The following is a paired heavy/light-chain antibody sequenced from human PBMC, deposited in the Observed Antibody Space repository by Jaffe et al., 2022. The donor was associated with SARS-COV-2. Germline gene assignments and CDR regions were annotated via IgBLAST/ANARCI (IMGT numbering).Light chain of an antibody. CDR1: QSVLYSSDNKYY. V-gene: IGKV4-1*01. J-gene: IGKJ3*01. CDR2: WAS. Sequence: DIVMTQSPDSLAVSLGERATINCRSSQSVLYSSDNKYYLAWYQQKPGQPPKLLIYWASTRESGVPDRFSGSGSGTDFTLTISSLQAEDVAVYYCQQYDSAPLFGPGTKVDIK. CDR3: QQYDSAPL.
Heavy chain of an antibody. Sequence: EVQLLESGGGLVQPGGSLRLSCAATGSTFNTYAMSWVRQAPGKGLEWVSAISGSGGSIYYAGSVKGRFTISRDNSKKTLYLQMNSLRVEDTAVYYCAKLSGWEPSDYWGQGTLVTVSS. V-gene: IGHV3-23*01. CDR1: GSTFNTYA. CDR2: ISGSGGSI. CDR3: AKLSGWEPSDY. D-gene: IGHD1-26*01. J-gene: IGHJ4*02.